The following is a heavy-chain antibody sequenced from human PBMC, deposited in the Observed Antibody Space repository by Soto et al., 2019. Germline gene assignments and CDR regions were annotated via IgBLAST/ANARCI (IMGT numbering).Heavy chain of an antibody. J-gene: IGHJ6*02. D-gene: IGHD2-15*01. CDR1: GYSFTSYW. CDR2: IDPSDSYT. Sequence: GESLKISCKGSGYSFTSYWISWVRQMPGKGLEWMGRIDPSDSYTNYSPSFQGHVTISADKSISTAYPQWSSLKASDTAMYYCARLNCSGGSCSYYYYYGMDVWGQGTTVTVSS. CDR3: ARLNCSGGSCSYYYYYGMDV. V-gene: IGHV5-10-1*01.